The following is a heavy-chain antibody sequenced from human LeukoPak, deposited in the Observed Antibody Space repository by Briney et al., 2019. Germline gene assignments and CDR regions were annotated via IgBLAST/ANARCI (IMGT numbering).Heavy chain of an antibody. CDR2: IIPIFGTA. CDR3: ASEYNWNLQD. D-gene: IGHD1-20*01. V-gene: IGHV1-69*13. J-gene: IGHJ1*01. CDR1: GGTFSSYA. Sequence: ASVKVSCKASGGTFSSYAISWVRQAPGQGLEWMGGIIPIFGTANYAQKFQGRVTITADESTSTAYMELSSLRSEDTAVYYCASEYNWNLQDWGQGTLVTVSS.